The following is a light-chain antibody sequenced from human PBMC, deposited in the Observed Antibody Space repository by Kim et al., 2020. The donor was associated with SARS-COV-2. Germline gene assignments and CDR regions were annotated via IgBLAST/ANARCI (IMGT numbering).Light chain of an antibody. Sequence: EIAMTQSPATLSVSPGERATLSCRASQSVTTNLAWYQKKPGQAPRLLIYGASTRATGVPVRFSGSGSGTEFTLTISSLQSEDFAVYYCQQYNDWPRTFGQGTKVDIK. CDR3: QQYNDWPRT. J-gene: IGKJ1*01. CDR1: QSVTTN. V-gene: IGKV3-15*01. CDR2: GAS.